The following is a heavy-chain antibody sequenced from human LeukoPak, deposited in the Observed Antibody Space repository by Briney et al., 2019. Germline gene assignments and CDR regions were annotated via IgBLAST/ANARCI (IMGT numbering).Heavy chain of an antibody. CDR3: ARGATYYDFWSGYYRSWDWFDP. D-gene: IGHD3-3*01. CDR1: GGSFSGYY. Sequence: SETLSLTCAVYGGSFSGYYWSWIRQPPGKGLKWIGEINHSGSTNYNPSLESRVTISVDTSKNQFSLKLSSVTAVDTAVYYCARGATYYDFWSGYYRSWDWFDPWGQGTLVTVSS. CDR2: INHSGST. V-gene: IGHV4-34*01. J-gene: IGHJ5*02.